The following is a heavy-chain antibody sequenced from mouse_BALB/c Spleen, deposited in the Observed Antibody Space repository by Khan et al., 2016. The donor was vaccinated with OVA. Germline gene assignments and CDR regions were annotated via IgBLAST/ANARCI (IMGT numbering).Heavy chain of an antibody. CDR2: IYPSDSYN. J-gene: IGHJ3*01. CDR3: SREVGTMAY. V-gene: IGHV1-69*02. D-gene: IGHD2-1*01. CDR1: GYTFTNYW. Sequence: QVQLQQPGAELVRPGTSVKLSCKASGYTFTNYWINWVTQRPGQGLEWIGNIYPSDSYNNYNQNFKDKATLTVDKSYSTAYMQLSSPTSEAFAVYYCSREVGTMAYWGHGTLVTVSA.